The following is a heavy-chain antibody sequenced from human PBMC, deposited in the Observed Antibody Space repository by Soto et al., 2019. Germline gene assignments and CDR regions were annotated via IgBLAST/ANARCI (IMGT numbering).Heavy chain of an antibody. Sequence: EVQLVESGGGLVQPGRSLRLSCAASGFTFDDYAMHWVRQAPGKGLEWVSGISWNSGSIGYADSVKGRFTISRDNAKNSLYLQINNLKAEDTALYYCAKDTRGYSYGCYFAYWGQGTLVTVSS. CDR1: GFTFDDYA. CDR2: ISWNSGSI. J-gene: IGHJ4*02. D-gene: IGHD5-18*01. V-gene: IGHV3-9*01. CDR3: AKDTRGYSYGCYFAY.